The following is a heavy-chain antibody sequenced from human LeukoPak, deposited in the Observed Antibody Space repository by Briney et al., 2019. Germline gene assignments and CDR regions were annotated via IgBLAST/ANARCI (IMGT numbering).Heavy chain of an antibody. Sequence: GGSLRLSCAASGFTFISYWMHWVRQAPGQGLVWVSRINSDGSTTSYAASVKGRFTISRDTAKNTLYLQMNSLRAEDTAVYYCARGHHYYDSSAYYYWGQGTLVTVSP. CDR1: GFTFISYW. J-gene: IGHJ4*02. CDR2: INSDGSTT. D-gene: IGHD3-22*01. V-gene: IGHV3-74*01. CDR3: ARGHHYYDSSAYYY.